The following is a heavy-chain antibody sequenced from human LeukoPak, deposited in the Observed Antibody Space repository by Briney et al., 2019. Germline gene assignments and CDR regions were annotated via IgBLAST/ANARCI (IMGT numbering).Heavy chain of an antibody. CDR3: AKDNYYGSSAVIDY. CDR2: LSHDGNNE. V-gene: IGHV3-30*18. Sequence: GGSLRLSCAASGFTFRDYYMTWIRQAPGKGLEWVAALSHDGNNEFYADSVKGRFTISRDNSKNTLYLQMNSLRAGDTAAFYCAKDNYYGSSAVIDYWGQGTLVTVSS. J-gene: IGHJ4*02. CDR1: GFTFRDYY. D-gene: IGHD3-22*01.